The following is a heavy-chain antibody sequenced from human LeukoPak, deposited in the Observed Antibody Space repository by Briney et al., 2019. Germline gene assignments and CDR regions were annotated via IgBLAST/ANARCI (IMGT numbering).Heavy chain of an antibody. CDR3: ARVDSSSWPPTTGAFDI. Sequence: GASVKVSCKASGYTFTSYYMHWVQQAPGQGLEWMGIINPSGGSTSYAQKFQGRVTMTRDTSTSTVYMELSSLRSEDTAVYYCARVDSSSWPPTTGAFDIWGQGTMVTVSS. D-gene: IGHD6-13*01. CDR2: INPSGGST. V-gene: IGHV1-46*01. J-gene: IGHJ3*02. CDR1: GYTFTSYY.